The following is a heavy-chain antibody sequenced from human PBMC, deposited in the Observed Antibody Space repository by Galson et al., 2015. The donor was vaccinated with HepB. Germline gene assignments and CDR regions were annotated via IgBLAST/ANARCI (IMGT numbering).Heavy chain of an antibody. D-gene: IGHD3-3*01. CDR3: ARHHRPHYDFGSGFEADIDC. J-gene: IGHJ4*02. CDR2: ISCSSSYI. CDR1: GFTFSSYG. Sequence: SLRLSCAVSGFTFSSYGMSWVRQAPGKGLEWVSSISCSSSYIYYADSMKGRFTISRDNAKNTLYLQMNRLRAEDTAVHYCARHHRPHYDFGSGFEADIDCWGPGTLVTVSS. V-gene: IGHV3-21*06.